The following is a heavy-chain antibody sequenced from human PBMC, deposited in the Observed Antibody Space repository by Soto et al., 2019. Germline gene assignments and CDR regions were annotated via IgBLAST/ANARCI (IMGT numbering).Heavy chain of an antibody. CDR1: GGSISSYGYS. CDR3: ARVSGTSNYYTMDV. Sequence: SEALSLTCAVSGGSISSYGYSWSWVRQPPGKGLDWCGYIYHTGSTDYNPSLKSRVTISLGRSKNQFSLRLSSVTAADTAVYYCARVSGTSNYYTMDVWGQGTTVTVSS. CDR2: IYHTGST. D-gene: IGHD2-2*01. V-gene: IGHV4-30-2*01. J-gene: IGHJ6*02.